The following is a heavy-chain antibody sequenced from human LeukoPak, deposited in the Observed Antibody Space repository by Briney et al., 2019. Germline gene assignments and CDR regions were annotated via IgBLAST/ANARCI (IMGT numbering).Heavy chain of an antibody. Sequence: GASVKVSCKASGYTFTTYYISWVRQAPGQGLEWMGWISAYNGNTNYAQKFQGRVTMTRDTSTSTVYMQLSSLRSEDTAFYYCARDLTISGYFDYWGQGTLVTVSS. V-gene: IGHV1-18*01. J-gene: IGHJ4*02. CDR2: ISAYNGNT. CDR3: ARDLTISGYFDY. CDR1: GYTFTTYY. D-gene: IGHD2-2*02.